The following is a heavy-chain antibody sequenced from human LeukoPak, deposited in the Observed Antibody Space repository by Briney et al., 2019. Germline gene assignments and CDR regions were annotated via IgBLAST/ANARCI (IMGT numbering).Heavy chain of an antibody. Sequence: GGSLRLSCAASGFTFSNAWMSWVRQAPGKGLEWVGRIKSKTDGGTTDYAAPVKGRFTISRDDSKNTLYLQKNSLKTEDTAVYYCTTEGRRITIFGVVHWFDPWGQGTLVTVSS. CDR3: TTEGRRITIFGVVHWFDP. V-gene: IGHV3-15*01. CDR1: GFTFSNAW. D-gene: IGHD3-3*01. J-gene: IGHJ5*02. CDR2: IKSKTDGGTT.